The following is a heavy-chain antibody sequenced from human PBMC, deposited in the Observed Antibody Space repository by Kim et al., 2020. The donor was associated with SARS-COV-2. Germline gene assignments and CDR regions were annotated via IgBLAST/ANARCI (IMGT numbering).Heavy chain of an antibody. CDR3: ARGEGQNWFDP. Sequence: TYYPGSVKGRFTISRENAKNALYLQRTSLRAGDTAVYYCARGEGQNWFDPWGQGTLVTVSS. V-gene: IGHV3-13*01. CDR2: T. J-gene: IGHJ5*02.